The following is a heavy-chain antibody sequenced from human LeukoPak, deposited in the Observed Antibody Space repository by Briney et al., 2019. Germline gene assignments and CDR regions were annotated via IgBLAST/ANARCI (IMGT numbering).Heavy chain of an antibody. J-gene: IGHJ4*02. D-gene: IGHD3-10*01. CDR3: ARDGWVTMVRGVIDY. V-gene: IGHV4-39*02. Sequence: SETLSLTCTVSGGSISSSSYYWGWIRQPPGKGLEWIGSIYYSGSTYYNPSLKSRVTISVDTSKNQFSLKLSSVTAADTAVYYCARDGWVTMVRGVIDYWGQGTLVTVSS. CDR2: IYYSGST. CDR1: GGSISSSSYY.